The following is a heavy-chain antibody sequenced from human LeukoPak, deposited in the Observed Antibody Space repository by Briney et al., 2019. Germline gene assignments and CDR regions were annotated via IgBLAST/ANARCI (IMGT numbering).Heavy chain of an antibody. J-gene: IGHJ4*02. CDR1: GFTFEDYA. CDR2: ISWDGGGT. D-gene: IGHD6-6*01. CDR3: ARYSSSSDYFDY. Sequence: GGSLRLSCAASGFTFEDYAMHWVRQAPGKGLEWVSLISWDGGGTYYADSVKGRFTISRDNSKNSLYLQLNSLRAEDTAFYYCARYSSSSDYFDYWGQGTLVTVSS. V-gene: IGHV3-43D*03.